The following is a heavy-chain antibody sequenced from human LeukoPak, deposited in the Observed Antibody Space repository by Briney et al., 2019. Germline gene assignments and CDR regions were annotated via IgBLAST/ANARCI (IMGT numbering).Heavy chain of an antibody. D-gene: IGHD3-16*02. CDR3: ARDIGLAH. CDR2: VHSNGDT. Sequence: SETLSLTCTVSGASIRTYFWSWFRQPAGKGLEWIGRVHSNGDTYYNPSLESRVTVSMDTSKNQFALNLTSLTAANTAVYYCARDIGLAHWGQGTLVTVSS. CDR1: GASIRTYF. J-gene: IGHJ4*02. V-gene: IGHV4-4*07.